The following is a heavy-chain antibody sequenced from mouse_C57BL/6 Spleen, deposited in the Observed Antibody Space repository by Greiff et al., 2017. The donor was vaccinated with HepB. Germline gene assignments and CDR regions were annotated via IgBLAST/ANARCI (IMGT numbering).Heavy chain of an antibody. J-gene: IGHJ4*01. D-gene: IGHD1-1*01. Sequence: QVQLQQPGAELVMPGASVKLSCKASGYTFTSYWMHWVKQRPGQGLEWIGEIDPSDSYTNYNQKFKGKSTLTVYKSSSTAYMQLSSLTSEDSAVYYCARGYGSILYAMDCWGQGTSVTVSS. V-gene: IGHV1-69*01. CDR3: ARGYGSILYAMDC. CDR2: IDPSDSYT. CDR1: GYTFTSYW.